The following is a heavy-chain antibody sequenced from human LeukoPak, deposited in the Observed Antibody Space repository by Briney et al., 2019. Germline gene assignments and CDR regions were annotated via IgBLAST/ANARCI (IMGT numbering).Heavy chain of an antibody. D-gene: IGHD2-2*01. CDR3: VRDRGYCSSTSCYEGDAFDI. CDR2: INAYNGNT. CDR1: GYTFTSYG. Sequence: ASVTVSFKASGYTFTSYGISWVRQPPGQGLEWMGWINAYNGNTNYAQKLQGRVIMTRDTSASTAYMELSSLRSEDMAVYYCVRDRGYCSSTSCYEGDAFDIWGQGTMVTVSS. V-gene: IGHV1-18*03. J-gene: IGHJ3*02.